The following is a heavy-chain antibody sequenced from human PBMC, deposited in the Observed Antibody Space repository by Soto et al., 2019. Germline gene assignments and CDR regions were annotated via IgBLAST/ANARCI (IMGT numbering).Heavy chain of an antibody. CDR2: ISGYNGNT. Sequence: QVQLVQSGAEVKKPGASVKVSCKASGYTFTNYGISWVRQAPGQGPEWMGWISGYNGNTNYAQKFQGRVTMTTDTSTSTAYMEMRSLRSDDTAVYFCARGGSSWSAEYYQHWGQGTLVIVSS. CDR3: ARGGSSWSAEYYQH. CDR1: GYTFTNYG. V-gene: IGHV1-18*01. J-gene: IGHJ1*01. D-gene: IGHD6-13*01.